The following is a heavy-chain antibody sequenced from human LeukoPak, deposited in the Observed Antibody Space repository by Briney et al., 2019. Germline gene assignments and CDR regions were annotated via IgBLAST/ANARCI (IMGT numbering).Heavy chain of an antibody. CDR1: GYTLTELS. Sequence: ASVKVSCKVSGYTLTELSMHWVRQAPGKGLEWMGGFDPEDGETIYAQKFQGRVTMTEDTSTDTAYMELSSLRSEDTAVYYCARGAYCTNGVCYESPGYYYMDVWGKGTTVTVSS. D-gene: IGHD2-8*01. J-gene: IGHJ6*03. CDR3: ARGAYCTNGVCYESPGYYYMDV. V-gene: IGHV1-24*01. CDR2: FDPEDGET.